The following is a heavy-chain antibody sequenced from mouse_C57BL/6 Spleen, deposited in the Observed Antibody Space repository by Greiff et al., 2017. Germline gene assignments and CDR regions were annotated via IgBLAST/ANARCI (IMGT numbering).Heavy chain of an antibody. CDR3: ARGDYDGSWFAY. Sequence: VQLQQPGAELVRPGSSVKLSCKASGYTFTSYWMDWVKQRPGQGLEWIGNIYPSDSETHYNQQFKDKATLTVDKSSSTAYMQLSSLTSEDSAVYYCARGDYDGSWFAYWGQGTLVTVSA. D-gene: IGHD1-2*01. CDR1: GYTFTSYW. CDR2: IYPSDSET. V-gene: IGHV1-61*01. J-gene: IGHJ3*01.